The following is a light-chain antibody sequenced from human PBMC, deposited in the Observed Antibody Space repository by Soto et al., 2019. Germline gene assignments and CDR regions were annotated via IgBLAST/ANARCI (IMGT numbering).Light chain of an antibody. CDR2: EVT. Sequence: QSALTQPPSASGSPGQSVTISCTGTSSDVGGYHYVSWYQQHPGKAPKPMIHEVTKRPSGVPDRFSGSKSGNTASLTVSGLQGEDEADYYCSSYAGSNNLVFGGGTKLTVL. CDR3: SSYAGSNNLV. J-gene: IGLJ2*01. CDR1: SSDVGGYHY. V-gene: IGLV2-8*01.